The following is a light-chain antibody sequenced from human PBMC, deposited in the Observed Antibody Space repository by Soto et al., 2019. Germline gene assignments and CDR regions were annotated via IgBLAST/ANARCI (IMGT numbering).Light chain of an antibody. CDR3: SSHGGNSPYV. Sequence: QSALTQPPSASGSPGQSVAISCTGTTGDIVNYNFVSWYQQHPGKAPKLLIFEVNKRPSGVPDRFSGSKSGNTASLTVSGLQAEDEADYYCSSHGGNSPYVFGTGTKLTVL. V-gene: IGLV2-8*01. CDR2: EVN. CDR1: TGDIVNYNF. J-gene: IGLJ1*01.